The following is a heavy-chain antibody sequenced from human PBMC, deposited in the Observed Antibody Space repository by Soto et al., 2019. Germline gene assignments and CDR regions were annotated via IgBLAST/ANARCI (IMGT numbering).Heavy chain of an antibody. V-gene: IGHV3-23*01. D-gene: IGHD2-2*01. CDR2: ISGSGGRT. Sequence: PGGSLRLSCAASGFTFSSYAMSWVRQAPGKGLEWVSAISGSGGRTYYADSVKGRFTISRDNSKNTLYLQMNSLRAEDTAVYYCARGLGSSTYVSAYWGQGTLVTVSS. CDR1: GFTFSSYA. J-gene: IGHJ4*02. CDR3: ARGLGSSTYVSAY.